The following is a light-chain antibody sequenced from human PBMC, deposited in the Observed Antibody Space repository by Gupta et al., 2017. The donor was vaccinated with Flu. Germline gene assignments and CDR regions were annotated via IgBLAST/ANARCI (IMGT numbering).Light chain of an antibody. CDR2: ETS. V-gene: IGKV3-20*01. CDR3: QQSGCQEYMYN. CDR1: QSISSRY. J-gene: IGKJ2*01. Sequence: IVFTQPPCTLSLSPGERATLSCRASQSISSRYLAWHQQKPGQAPMLLIYETSTRSTGIPDRFSGSGDGTDFNLTISRREPEDFAVYYCQQSGCQEYMYNFGQGTKLEIK.